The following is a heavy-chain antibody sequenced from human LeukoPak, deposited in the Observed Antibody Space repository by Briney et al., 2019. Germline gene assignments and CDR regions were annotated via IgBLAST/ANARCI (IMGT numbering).Heavy chain of an antibody. V-gene: IGHV1-69*05. CDR3: ARRDSSSFDY. J-gene: IGHJ4*02. Sequence: SVKVSCKTSGYTFTLYYVHWVRQAPGQGLEWMGGIIPIFGTANYAQKFQGRVTITTDESTSTAYMELSSLRSEDAAVYYCARRDSSSFDYWGQGTLVTVSS. CDR2: IIPIFGTA. CDR1: GYTFTLYY. D-gene: IGHD6-13*01.